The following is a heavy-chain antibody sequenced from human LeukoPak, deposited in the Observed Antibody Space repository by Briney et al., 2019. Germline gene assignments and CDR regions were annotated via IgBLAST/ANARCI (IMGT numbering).Heavy chain of an antibody. CDR1: GDSFSDYY. D-gene: IGHD3-10*01. J-gene: IGHJ6*02. CDR3: VLSRRHYYGSGKNLTPWAAGLDV. Sequence: SETLSLTCTVSGDSFSDYYWNWIRQPPGKGLEWIWYSGSTNYNPSLNSQVTIYTNTPKRHFSLPLSSVTAAHRADCCFVLSRRHYYGSGKNLTPWAAGLDVWGQGTTVTAS. V-gene: IGHV4-59*01. CDR2: SGST.